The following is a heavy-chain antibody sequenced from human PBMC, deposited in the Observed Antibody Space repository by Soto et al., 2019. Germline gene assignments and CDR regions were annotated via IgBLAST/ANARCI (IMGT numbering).Heavy chain of an antibody. D-gene: IGHD2-21*02. Sequence: PGGSLRLSCAASGFTFSSYSMNWVRQAPGKGLEWVANIKQDGSEKYYVDSVKGRFTISRDNAKNSLYLQMNSLRAEDTAVYYYARDSSVVVAASLYYYCGVEVWGQGSSV. CDR3: ARDSSVVVAASLYYYCGVEV. CDR1: GFTFSSYS. J-gene: IGHJ6*02. CDR2: IKQDGSEK. V-gene: IGHV3-7*04.